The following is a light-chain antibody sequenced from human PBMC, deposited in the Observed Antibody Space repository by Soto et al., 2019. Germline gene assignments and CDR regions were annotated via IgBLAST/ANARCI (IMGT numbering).Light chain of an antibody. J-gene: IGKJ5*01. CDR1: QSVSSSY. CDR2: GAS. Sequence: EIVLTQSPRTLSLSPGERATLSCRASQSVSSSYLAWYQQQPGQAPRLLIYGASSRATGIPDRFSGSGSATDFTLTISRLEPEDVAVYYCQQYGSSPITFGQGTRLEIK. CDR3: QQYGSSPIT. V-gene: IGKV3-20*01.